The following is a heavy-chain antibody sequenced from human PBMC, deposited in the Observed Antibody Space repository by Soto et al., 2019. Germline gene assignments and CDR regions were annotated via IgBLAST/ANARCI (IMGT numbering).Heavy chain of an antibody. CDR2: IYHSGST. CDR1: GGSISSSNW. J-gene: IGHJ3*02. V-gene: IGHV4-4*02. D-gene: IGHD6-19*01. Sequence: SETLSLTCAVSGGSISSSNWWSWVRQPPGKGLEWIGEIYHSGSTNYNPSLKSRVTISVDQSKNQFYLKLSSVTAADTAVYYCADGGMGNSGRTGLDPFDIWGQGTRCTVS. CDR3: ADGGMGNSGRTGLDPFDI.